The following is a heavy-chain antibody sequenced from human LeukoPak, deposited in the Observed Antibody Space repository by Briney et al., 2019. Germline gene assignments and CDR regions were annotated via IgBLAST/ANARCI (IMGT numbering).Heavy chain of an antibody. CDR1: GFTFSSYW. D-gene: IGHD5-12*01. CDR3: ARIRGYSGYDRLYYFDY. Sequence: GGSLRLSCAASGFTFSSYWMHWVRQAPVKGLVWVSRINSDGSSTSYADSVKGRFTISRDNAKNTLYLQMNSLRAEDTAVYYCARIRGYSGYDRLYYFDYWGQGTLVTVSS. CDR2: INSDGSST. J-gene: IGHJ4*02. V-gene: IGHV3-74*01.